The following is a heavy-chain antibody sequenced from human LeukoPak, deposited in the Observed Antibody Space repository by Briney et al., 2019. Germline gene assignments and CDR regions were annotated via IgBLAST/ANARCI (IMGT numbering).Heavy chain of an antibody. D-gene: IGHD1-26*01. Sequence: PSETLSLTCAVSGGSIENNHWAWIRLPAGKGLEWIGRLRVSGNTNFNPSLKSRVTISVDTSKNQFSLKMTSMTAADTAVYFCARDPLRSSFDSWGQGILVTVAP. J-gene: IGHJ4*02. CDR1: GGSIENNH. V-gene: IGHV4-4*07. CDR2: LRVSGNT. CDR3: ARDPLRSSFDS.